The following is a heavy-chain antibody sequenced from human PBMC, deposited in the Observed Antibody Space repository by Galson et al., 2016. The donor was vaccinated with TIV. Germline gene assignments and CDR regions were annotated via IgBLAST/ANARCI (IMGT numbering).Heavy chain of an antibody. D-gene: IGHD1-26*01. V-gene: IGHV1-69*01. CDR1: GGTFSRSA. CDR3: ARGPGPAGIVGIYYNMDV. Sequence: SCKASGGTFSRSAISWVRQAPGQGLEWVGGIIPLLSSPSYGQKFQGRLTITADESMTTSYMALTSLTSDDTAMYYCARGPGPAGIVGIYYNMDVWGQGTTVIVSS. J-gene: IGHJ6*02. CDR2: IIPLLSSP.